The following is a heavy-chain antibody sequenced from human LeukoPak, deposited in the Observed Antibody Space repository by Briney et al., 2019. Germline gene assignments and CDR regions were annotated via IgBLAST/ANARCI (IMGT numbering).Heavy chain of an antibody. CDR3: ARATYYYDSSGYSYYYYGMDV. CDR1: GGSISSYY. D-gene: IGHD3-22*01. CDR2: IYYSGST. Sequence: PSETLSLTCTVSGGSISSYYWNWIRQPPGKGLEWIGYIYYSGSTNYNPSLKSRVTISVDTSKNQFSLKLSSVTAADTAVYYCARATYYYDSSGYSYYYYGMDVWGQGTTVTVSS. J-gene: IGHJ6*02. V-gene: IGHV4-59*01.